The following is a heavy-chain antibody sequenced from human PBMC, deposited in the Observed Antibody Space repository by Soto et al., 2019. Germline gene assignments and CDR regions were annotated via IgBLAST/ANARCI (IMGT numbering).Heavy chain of an antibody. CDR3: ARGLAMTSFGGGAWFDP. CDR2: MNPNSGNT. CDR1: GYTFTSYD. Sequence: QVQLVQSGAEVKKPGASVKVSCKASGYTFTSYDINWVRQATGQGLEWMGWMNPNSGNTGYAQKFQGRVTMTRNTSISTAYRALSSLRSEDTAVYYCARGLAMTSFGGGAWFDPWGQGTLVTVSS. D-gene: IGHD3-16*01. V-gene: IGHV1-8*01. J-gene: IGHJ5*02.